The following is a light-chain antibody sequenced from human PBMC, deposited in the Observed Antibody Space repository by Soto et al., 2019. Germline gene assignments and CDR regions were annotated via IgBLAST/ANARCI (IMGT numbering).Light chain of an antibody. J-gene: IGKJ1*01. CDR3: QQYGSSPQDT. CDR2: GSS. Sequence: EIVLTQSPGTLSLSPGERATLSCGASQSISTIYLAWYQQKPGQAPRLLIYGSSSRATGTPDRFSGSGSGTDFTLTISSLEPEDFAVYYCQQYGSSPQDTFGQGTKVDIK. CDR1: QSISTIY. V-gene: IGKV3-20*01.